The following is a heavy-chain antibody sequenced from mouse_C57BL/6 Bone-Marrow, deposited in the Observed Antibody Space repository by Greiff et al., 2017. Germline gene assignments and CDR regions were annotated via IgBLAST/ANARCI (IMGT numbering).Heavy chain of an antibody. Sequence: VQLQQSGAELARPGASVKLSCKASGYTFTSYGISWVKQRTGQGLEWIGEIYPRSGNTYYNEKFKGKATLTADKSSSTAYMELRSLTSEDSAVYFCARYDDDGGWFAYWGQGTLVTVSA. CDR3: ARYDDDGGWFAY. J-gene: IGHJ3*01. D-gene: IGHD2-4*01. CDR2: IYPRSGNT. CDR1: GYTFTSYG. V-gene: IGHV1-81*01.